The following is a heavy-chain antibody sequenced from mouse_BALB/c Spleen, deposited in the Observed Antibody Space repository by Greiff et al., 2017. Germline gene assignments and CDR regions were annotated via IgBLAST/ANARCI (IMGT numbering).Heavy chain of an antibody. D-gene: IGHD1-1*01. CDR1: GYTFTSYT. Sequence: VQRVESGAELARPGASVKMSCKASGYTFTSYTMHWVKQRPGQGLEWIGYINPSSGYTNYNQKFKDKATLTADKSSSTAYMQLSSLTSEDSAVYYCARDYYGSSYGYWGQGTTLTVSS. J-gene: IGHJ2*01. CDR3: ARDYYGSSYGY. CDR2: INPSSGYT. V-gene: IGHV1-4*01.